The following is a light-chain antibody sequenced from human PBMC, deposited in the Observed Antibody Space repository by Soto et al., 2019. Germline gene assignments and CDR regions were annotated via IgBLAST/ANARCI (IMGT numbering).Light chain of an antibody. Sequence: DIQLTQSPPFLSASVGDRVTVTCRASQTINNYLAWFRKKEGKAPEFLIYPASTLQGGVPSRFRRHGFGITFTLTISSLQPEDFATYYCQQLRAYPHTFGQGTKLDIK. CDR2: PAS. V-gene: IGKV1-9*01. CDR1: QTINNY. CDR3: QQLRAYPHT. J-gene: IGKJ2*01.